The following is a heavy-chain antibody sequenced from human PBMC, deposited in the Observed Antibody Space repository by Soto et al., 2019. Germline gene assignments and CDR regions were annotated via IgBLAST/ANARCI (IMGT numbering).Heavy chain of an antibody. J-gene: IGHJ4*02. Sequence: QVQLVESGGGVVQPGRSLRLSCAASGFTFSSYGMHWVRQAPGKGLEWVAVIWYDGSNKYYADSVKGRFTISRDNSKNTPYLKTSRLRAEDTAVYYWGRGGKGGYSGYDTIDYWGQGTLVSVSS. V-gene: IGHV3-33*01. CDR3: GRGGKGGYSGYDTIDY. D-gene: IGHD5-12*01. CDR1: GFTFSSYG. CDR2: IWYDGSNK.